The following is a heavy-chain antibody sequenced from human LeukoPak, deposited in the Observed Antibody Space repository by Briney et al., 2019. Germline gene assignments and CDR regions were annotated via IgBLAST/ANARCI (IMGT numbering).Heavy chain of an antibody. V-gene: IGHV3-53*01. CDR2: IYSGGST. Sequence: GGSLRLSCAASGFTVSSNYMSWVRQAPGKGLEWVSVIYSGGSTYYADSVKGRFTISRDNSKNTLYLQMNSLRAEDTAVYYCARDSRSRGSFDYWGQGTLVTVSS. CDR1: GFTVSSNY. D-gene: IGHD1-26*01. J-gene: IGHJ4*02. CDR3: ARDSRSRGSFDY.